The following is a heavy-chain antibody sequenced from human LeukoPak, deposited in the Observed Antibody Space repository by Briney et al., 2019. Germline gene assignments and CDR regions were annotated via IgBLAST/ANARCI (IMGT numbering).Heavy chain of an antibody. CDR3: TRDRYSFDY. CDR2: IRSKAYGGTT. V-gene: IGHV3-49*04. J-gene: IGHJ4*02. D-gene: IGHD4-11*01. CDR1: GFTFGDYA. Sequence: GGPLRLSCTASGFTFGDYAMSWVRQAPGKGLEWVGFIRSKAYGGTTEYAASVKGRFTISRDDSKSIAYLQMNSLKTEDTAVYYCTRDRYSFDYWGQGTLVTVSS.